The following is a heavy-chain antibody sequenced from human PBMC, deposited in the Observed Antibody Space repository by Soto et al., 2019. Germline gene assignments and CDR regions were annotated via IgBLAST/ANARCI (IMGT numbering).Heavy chain of an antibody. J-gene: IGHJ3*02. CDR3: ARGGLLWFGGLAFDI. V-gene: IGHV1-18*01. CDR1: GYTFTSYG. CDR2: ISAYNGNT. D-gene: IGHD3-10*01. Sequence: ASVKVSCKASGYTFTSYGISWVRQAPGQGLEWMGWISAYNGNTNYAQKLQGRVTMTRNTSISTAYMELSSLRSEDTAVYYCARGGLLWFGGLAFDIWGQGTMVTVSS.